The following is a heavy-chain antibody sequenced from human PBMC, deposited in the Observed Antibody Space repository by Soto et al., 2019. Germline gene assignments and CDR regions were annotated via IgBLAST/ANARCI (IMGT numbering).Heavy chain of an antibody. D-gene: IGHD3-22*01. CDR2: IFYRGTT. J-gene: IGHJ4*02. CDR3: ARGRDLDLHYSDSSGYYTDY. CDR1: GDSTSSGGYY. V-gene: IGHV4-31*03. Sequence: QVQLQESGPGLVKPSQTLSLTCTVSGDSTSSGGYYWGWIRQYPGKGLEWIGYIFYRGTTFYNPSLKSRVTISVDTSNNQFSLKLSSVTAADTAVYYCARGRDLDLHYSDSSGYYTDYWGQGTLVTVSS.